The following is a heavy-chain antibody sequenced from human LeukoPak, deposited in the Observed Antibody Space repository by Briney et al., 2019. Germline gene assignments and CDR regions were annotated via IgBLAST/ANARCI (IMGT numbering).Heavy chain of an antibody. J-gene: IGHJ3*02. CDR1: GFTFTTYW. Sequence: GGSLRLSCAASGFTFTTYWMHWVRQAPGRGLVWVSRINEDGSTTSYADSVKGRFTISRDNAKNTLYLQMNSLRAEDTAVYYCTRLRETPSVVQAFDIWGQGTVVTVSS. D-gene: IGHD3-10*02. CDR3: TRLRETPSVVQAFDI. CDR2: INEDGSTT. V-gene: IGHV3-74*01.